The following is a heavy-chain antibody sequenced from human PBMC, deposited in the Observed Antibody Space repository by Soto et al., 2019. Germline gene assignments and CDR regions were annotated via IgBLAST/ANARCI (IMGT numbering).Heavy chain of an antibody. CDR2: ISTYNGNT. CDR1: GYIFTSSG. CDR3: ARGSYGYYSCYGMDV. V-gene: IGHV1-18*01. J-gene: IGHJ6*02. Sequence: QVQLVQSGAEVKKPGASVKVSCKASGYIFTSSGISWVRQAPGQGLEWMGWISTYNGNTDYAQKLQGRVTMTTDTTTSPAYRELRSLRSDDTAVYYCARGSYGYYSCYGMDVWGQGTAVTVSS. D-gene: IGHD1-26*01.